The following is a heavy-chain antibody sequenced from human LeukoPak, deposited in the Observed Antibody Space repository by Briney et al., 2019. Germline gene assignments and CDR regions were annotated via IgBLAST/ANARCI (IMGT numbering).Heavy chain of an antibody. J-gene: IGHJ4*02. CDR2: ISYNASNE. CDR3: AKGGSGGWYTAYFDY. D-gene: IGHD6-13*01. V-gene: IGHV3-30*18. CDR1: GFTFSNYG. Sequence: GGSLRLSCAASGFTFSNYGMHWVRQAPGKGLEWVAVISYNASNEYYADSVKGRSTISRDNSKNTLYLQMNSLRAEDTAVFYCAKGGSGGWYTAYFDYWGQGTLVTVSS.